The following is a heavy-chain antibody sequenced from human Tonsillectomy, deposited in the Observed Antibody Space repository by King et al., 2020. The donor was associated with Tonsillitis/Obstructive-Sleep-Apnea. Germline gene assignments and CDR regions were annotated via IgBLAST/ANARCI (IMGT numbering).Heavy chain of an antibody. Sequence: VQLVESGGDVVQPGRSLRLSCAASGFTFSSYGMHWVRQAPGKGLEWVAVISYDGSNEYYADSVKGRFTISRDNSKNTLYLQMNSLRAEDTAVYHCAKDRGNYDCSGNDDWGQGTLVTVSS. CDR1: GFTFSSYG. D-gene: IGHD3-22*01. CDR3: AKDRGNYDCSGNDD. CDR2: ISYDGSNE. J-gene: IGHJ4*02. V-gene: IGHV3-30*18.